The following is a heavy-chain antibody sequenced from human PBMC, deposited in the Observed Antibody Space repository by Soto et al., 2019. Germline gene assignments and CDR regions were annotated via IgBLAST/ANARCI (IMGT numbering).Heavy chain of an antibody. V-gene: IGHV4-34*01. CDR1: GGSFSGYY. CDR2: INDSGGT. J-gene: IGHJ4*02. CDR3: ARGRKGFSSSCYVD. D-gene: IGHD6-13*01. Sequence: SETLSLTCGVYGGSFSGYYWTWIRQPPGKGLEWIGEINDSGGTDYNPSLKSRVTISLDTSKNQLSLKLSSVTAADTAVYYCARGRKGFSSSCYVDWGQGTLVTVS.